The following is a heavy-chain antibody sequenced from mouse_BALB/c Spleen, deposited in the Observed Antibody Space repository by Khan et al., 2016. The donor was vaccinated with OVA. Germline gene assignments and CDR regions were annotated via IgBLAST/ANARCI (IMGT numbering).Heavy chain of an antibody. Sequence: QVQLQQPGPELVKPGASVKISCKASGFTFADYYLNWVKQKPGQGLEWIGWIYPGSGNTKYNEKFMGKATLTVYTSSSTAYLQLSIQASEDTAVYYCARGGYYDNSLFDCWGQGTTLTVSS. CDR2: IYPGSGNT. V-gene: IGHV1-84*02. J-gene: IGHJ2*01. CDR1: GFTFADYY. CDR3: ARGGYYDNSLFDC. D-gene: IGHD1-1*01.